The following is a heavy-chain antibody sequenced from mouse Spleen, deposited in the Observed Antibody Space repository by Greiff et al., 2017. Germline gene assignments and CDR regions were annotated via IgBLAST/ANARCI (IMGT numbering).Heavy chain of an antibody. CDR2: ISSGGSYT. D-gene: IGHD2-1*01. V-gene: IGHV5-9-3*01. J-gene: IGHJ4*01. CDR3: ARHRHGNPYYYAMDY. Sequence: EVQRVESGGGLVKPGGSLKLSCAASGFTFSSYAMSWVRQTPEKRLEWVATISSGGSYTYYPDSVKGRFTISRDNAKNTLYLQMSSLRSEDTAMYYCARHRHGNPYYYAMDYWGQGTSVTVSS. CDR1: GFTFSSYA.